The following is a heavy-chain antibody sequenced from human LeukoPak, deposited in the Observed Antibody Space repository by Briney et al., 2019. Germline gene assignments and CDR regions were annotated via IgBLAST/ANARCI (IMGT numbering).Heavy chain of an antibody. D-gene: IGHD2-15*01. Sequence: GGSLRLSCAASGFTFSIYAMHWVRQAPGKGLEWAAVISYDGNNKYYADSVMGRFTISRDNSKETLYLQMNSLRAEDTAVYYCARAQYCSGGSCYSYPPDYWGQGTLVTVSS. J-gene: IGHJ4*02. V-gene: IGHV3-30-3*01. CDR3: ARAQYCSGGSCYSYPPDY. CDR2: ISYDGNNK. CDR1: GFTFSIYA.